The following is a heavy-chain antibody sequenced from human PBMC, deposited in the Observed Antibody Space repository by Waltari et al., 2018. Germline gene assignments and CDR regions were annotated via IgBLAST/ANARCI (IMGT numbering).Heavy chain of an antibody. CDR1: GFTFSSYA. D-gene: IGHD1-26*01. J-gene: IGHJ4*02. CDR3: AKRGSYGGAGDY. V-gene: IGHV3-23*03. CDR2: IYSGGST. Sequence: EVQLLESGGGLVQPGGSLRRSCAASGFTFSSYAMIWVRQAQGKGLEWVSVIYSGGSTYYADSVKGRFTISRDNSKNTLYLQMNSLRAEDTAVYYCAKRGSYGGAGDYWGQGTLVTVSS.